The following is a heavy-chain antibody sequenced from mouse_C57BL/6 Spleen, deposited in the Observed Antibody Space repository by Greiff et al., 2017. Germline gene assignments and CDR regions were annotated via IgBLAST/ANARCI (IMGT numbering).Heavy chain of an antibody. Sequence: QVQLKESGPGLVQPSQSLSITCTVSGFSLTSYGVPWVRHSPGKGLEWLGVIWRGGSTDYNAAFMSRLSITKDNSKSQVFFKMNRLQADDTAIYYCAKNGGTFYAMDYWGQGTSVTASS. D-gene: IGHD1-1*02. J-gene: IGHJ4*01. CDR3: AKNGGTFYAMDY. CDR1: GFSLTSYG. CDR2: IWRGGST. V-gene: IGHV2-5*01.